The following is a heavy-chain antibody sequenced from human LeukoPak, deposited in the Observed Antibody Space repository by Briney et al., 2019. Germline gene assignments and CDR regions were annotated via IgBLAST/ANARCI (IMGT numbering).Heavy chain of an antibody. J-gene: IGHJ2*01. V-gene: IGHV4-59*01. CDR3: AREGVTVAGTGWYFDL. CDR2: IYYSGST. CDR1: GGSISSYY. Sequence: SETLSLTCTVSGGSISSYYWSWIRQPPGKGPEWTGYIYYSGSTNYNPSLKSRVTISVDTSKNQFSLKLSSVTAADTAVYYCAREGVTVAGTGWYFDLWGRGTLVTVSS. D-gene: IGHD6-19*01.